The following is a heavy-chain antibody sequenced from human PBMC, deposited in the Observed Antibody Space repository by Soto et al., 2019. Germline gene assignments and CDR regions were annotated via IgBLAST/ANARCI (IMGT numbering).Heavy chain of an antibody. CDR3: ARGFGGSTGLPPFYYYYGMDV. Sequence: QVQLVQSGAEVKKPGASVTVSCKASGYTFTSYGISWVRQAPGQGLEWMGWISAYNGNTNYAQKLQGRVTMTTDTSTSTADMELRSRRSDDTAVYYCARGFGGSTGLPPFYYYYGMDVWGQGTTVTVSS. CDR1: GYTFTSYG. CDR2: ISAYNGNT. D-gene: IGHD1-26*01. V-gene: IGHV1-18*01. J-gene: IGHJ6*02.